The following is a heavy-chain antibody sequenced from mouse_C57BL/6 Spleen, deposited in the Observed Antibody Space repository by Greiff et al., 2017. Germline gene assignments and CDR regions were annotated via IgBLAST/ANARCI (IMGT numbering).Heavy chain of an antibody. D-gene: IGHD2-1*01. Sequence: QVQLQQPGAELVRPGTSVKLSCKASGYTFTSYWMHWVKQRPGQGLEWIGVIDPSDSYTNYNQKFKGKATLTVDTSSSTAYMQLSSLTSEDSAVYYCARGHYEEYYFDYWGQGTTLTVSS. CDR1: GYTFTSYW. CDR2: IDPSDSYT. V-gene: IGHV1-59*01. J-gene: IGHJ2*01. CDR3: ARGHYEEYYFDY.